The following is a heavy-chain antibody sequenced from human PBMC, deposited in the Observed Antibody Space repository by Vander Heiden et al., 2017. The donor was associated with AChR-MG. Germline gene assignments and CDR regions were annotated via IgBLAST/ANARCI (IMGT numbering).Heavy chain of an antibody. J-gene: IGHJ3*02. Sequence: QVQLVQSGAEVKKPGASVKVSCKASGYTFTSSGIRGVRQAPGQGLEWMGWISAYNGNTNYAQKLQGRVTMTTDTSTSTAYMELRSLRSDDTAVYYCARATLAYYYDSSGYPDAFDIWGQGTMVTVSS. V-gene: IGHV1-18*01. CDR1: GYTFTSSG. CDR3: ARATLAYYYDSSGYPDAFDI. CDR2: ISAYNGNT. D-gene: IGHD3-22*01.